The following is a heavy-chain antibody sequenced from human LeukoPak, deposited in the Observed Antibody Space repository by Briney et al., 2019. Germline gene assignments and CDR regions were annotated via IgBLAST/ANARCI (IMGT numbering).Heavy chain of an antibody. J-gene: IGHJ6*03. CDR2: IYYDGST. D-gene: IGHD5-12*01. CDR3: ASARRRGSYYYYCYYMDV. CDR1: GDSISSTNYY. V-gene: IGHV4-39*07. Sequence: SETLSLTCSVSGDSISSTNYYWGWIRQPPGKGLEWIGNIYYDGSTNYNPSLKSRVTISVDTSKNQFSLKLSSVTAADTAVYYCASARRRGSYYYYCYYMDVWGKGTTVTVSS.